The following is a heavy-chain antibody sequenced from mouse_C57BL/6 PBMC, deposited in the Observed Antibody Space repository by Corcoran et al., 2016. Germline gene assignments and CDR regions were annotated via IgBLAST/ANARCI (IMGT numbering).Heavy chain of an antibody. CDR3: ARDSYYYGSPFAY. D-gene: IGHD1-1*01. CDR1: GYTFTDYN. V-gene: IGHV1-18*01. Sequence: EVQLQQSGPELVKPGASVKIPCKASGYTFTDYNMDWVKQSHGKSLEWIGDINPNNGGTIYNQKFKGKATLTVDKSSSTAYMELRSLTSEDTAVYYCARDSYYYGSPFAYWGQGTLVTVSA. J-gene: IGHJ3*01. CDR2: INPNNGGT.